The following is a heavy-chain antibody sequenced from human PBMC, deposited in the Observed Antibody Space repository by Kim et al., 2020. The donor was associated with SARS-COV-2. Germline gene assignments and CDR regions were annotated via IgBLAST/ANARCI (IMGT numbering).Heavy chain of an antibody. CDR2: IYHSGST. J-gene: IGHJ5*02. CDR1: GYSISSGYY. D-gene: IGHD3-10*01. CDR3: ARDIRRVRGDTYNWFDP. Sequence: SETLSLTCTVSGYSISSGYYWGWIRQPPGKGLEWIGSIYHSGSTYYNPSLKSRVTISVDTSKNQFSLKLSSVTAADTAVYYCARDIRRVRGDTYNWFDPWGQGTLVTVSS. V-gene: IGHV4-38-2*02.